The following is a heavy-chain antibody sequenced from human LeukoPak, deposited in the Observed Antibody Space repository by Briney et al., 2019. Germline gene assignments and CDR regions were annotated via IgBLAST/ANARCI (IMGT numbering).Heavy chain of an antibody. Sequence: SETLSLTCTVSGGSIISSSFWWGWIRQPPGKGLEWIGSIYYSGSTYYNPSLKSRVTISVDTSKNQFSLKLSSVTAADTAVYYCAREVAGFDYWGQGTLVTVSS. CDR2: IYYSGST. J-gene: IGHJ4*02. CDR3: AREVAGFDY. V-gene: IGHV4-39*07. CDR1: GGSIISSSFW.